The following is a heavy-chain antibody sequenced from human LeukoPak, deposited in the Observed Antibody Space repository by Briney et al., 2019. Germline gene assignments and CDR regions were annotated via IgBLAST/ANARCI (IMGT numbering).Heavy chain of an antibody. Sequence: SETLSLTCTVSGGSISSSSYYWGWIRQPPGKGLEWIGSIYYSGSTYYNPSLKSRVTISVDTSKNQFSLKLSSVTAADTAVYYCARGFITMIVVVPPGYFDYWGQGTLVTVSS. CDR2: IYYSGST. CDR1: GGSISSSSYY. D-gene: IGHD3-22*01. J-gene: IGHJ4*02. CDR3: ARGFITMIVVVPPGYFDY. V-gene: IGHV4-39*07.